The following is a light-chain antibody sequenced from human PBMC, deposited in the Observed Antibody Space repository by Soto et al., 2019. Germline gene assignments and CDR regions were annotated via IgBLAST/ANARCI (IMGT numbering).Light chain of an antibody. V-gene: IGKV3-20*01. CDR3: QQYDGSPLT. J-gene: IGKJ4*01. CDR1: QSVSSTY. CDR2: AAS. Sequence: EIVLTQSPGTLSLSPGERATLSCRASQSVSSTYLAWYQQKPGQAPRLLIYAASSRAPGIPDRFSGSGSGTAFTLTISRLGPEDFAVYFCQQYDGSPLTFGGGTKVEIK.